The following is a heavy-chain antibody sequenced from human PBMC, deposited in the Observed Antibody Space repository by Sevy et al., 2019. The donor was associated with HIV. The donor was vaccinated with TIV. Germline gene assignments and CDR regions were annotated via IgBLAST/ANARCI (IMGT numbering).Heavy chain of an antibody. Sequence: ASVKVSCKASGYTFTNYGITWVRQAPGQGLEWMGWISAYNGNTNYAQKLQGRVTMTTDPSTSTAYMELRSLRSDDTAVYYCARDESFSMRIVDLDYWGQGTLVTVSS. CDR1: GYTFTNYG. J-gene: IGHJ4*02. D-gene: IGHD3-22*01. CDR3: ARDESFSMRIVDLDY. CDR2: ISAYNGNT. V-gene: IGHV1-18*01.